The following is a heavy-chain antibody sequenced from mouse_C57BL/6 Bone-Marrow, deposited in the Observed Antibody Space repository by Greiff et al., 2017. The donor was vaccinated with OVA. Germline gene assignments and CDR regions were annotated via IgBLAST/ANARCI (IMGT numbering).Heavy chain of an antibody. CDR1: GFTFSDYY. CDR2: INYDGSST. Sequence: EVNLVESEGGLVQPGSSMKLSCTASGFTFSDYYMAWVRQVPEKGLEWVANINYDGSSTYYLDSLKSRFIISRDNAQNILYLQMSSLKSEDTATYYCAREGGRLYYGSSYVYFDDWGQGTTLTVSS. V-gene: IGHV5-16*01. D-gene: IGHD1-1*01. J-gene: IGHJ2*01. CDR3: AREGGRLYYGSSYVYFDD.